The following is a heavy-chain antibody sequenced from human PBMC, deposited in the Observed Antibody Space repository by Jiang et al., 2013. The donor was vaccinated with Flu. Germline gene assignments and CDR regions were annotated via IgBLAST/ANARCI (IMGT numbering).Heavy chain of an antibody. J-gene: IGHJ4*02. Sequence: VQLLESGGGLVQPGGSLELSCAASAFTFSNFAMSWVRQAPGKGLEWVSGISSSGGSTYYADSVKGRFTISRDNSKNTLYLQMNSLRAEDTAVYYCAKASVGYYYDSSGYLDYWGQGTLVTVSS. CDR1: AFTFSNFA. V-gene: IGHV3-23*01. CDR3: AKASVGYYYDSSGYLDY. CDR2: ISSSGGST. D-gene: IGHD3-22*01.